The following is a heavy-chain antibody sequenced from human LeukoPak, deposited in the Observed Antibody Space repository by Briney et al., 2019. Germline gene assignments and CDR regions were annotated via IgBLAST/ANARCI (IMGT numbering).Heavy chain of an antibody. V-gene: IGHV1-2*04. CDR2: INPNSGGT. CDR3: ARGPRSFRLTGHPPVGYFDY. D-gene: IGHD3-9*01. Sequence: VASVKVSCKASGYTFTGYYMRWVRQAPGQGLEWMGWINPNSGGTNYAQKFQGWVTMTRDTSISTAYMELSRLRSDDTAVYYCARGPRSFRLTGHPPVGYFDYWAREPWSPSPQ. CDR1: GYTFTGYY. J-gene: IGHJ4*02.